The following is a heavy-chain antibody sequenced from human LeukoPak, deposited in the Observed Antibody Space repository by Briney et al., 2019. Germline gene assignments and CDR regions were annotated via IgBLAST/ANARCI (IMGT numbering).Heavy chain of an antibody. V-gene: IGHV1-2*02. Sequence: ASVKVSCKAFGYTFNDYYMHWMRQAPGQGPEWMGWINPNSGDTNYAQKLQGRVTMTRDTSISTTYMELSRLRFDDTAVYYRARDGSLDVWGQGTTVTVSS. D-gene: IGHD6-13*01. CDR3: ARDGSLDV. CDR1: GYTFNDYY. CDR2: INPNSGDT. J-gene: IGHJ6*02.